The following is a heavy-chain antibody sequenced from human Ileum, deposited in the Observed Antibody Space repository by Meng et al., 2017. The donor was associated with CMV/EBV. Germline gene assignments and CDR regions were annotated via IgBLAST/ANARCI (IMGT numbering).Heavy chain of an antibody. V-gene: IGHV1-3*01. CDR3: ARGISSTGWITDY. CDR2: INAVDGNT. D-gene: IGHD2-8*02. J-gene: IGHJ4*02. Sequence: CKGSGYSFRMYAMHWVRQAAGQSLEGMGWINAVDGNTESSQKFQGRLTFIRDASASTEYMELKSLRSEDTAIYYCARGISSTGWITDYWRQGTLVTVSS. CDR1: GYSFRMYA.